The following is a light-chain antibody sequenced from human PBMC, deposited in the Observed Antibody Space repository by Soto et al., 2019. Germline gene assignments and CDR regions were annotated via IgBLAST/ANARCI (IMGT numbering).Light chain of an antibody. J-gene: IGKJ4*01. CDR3: MQALQTPLT. CDR1: QSLLYSNGYNY. V-gene: IGKV2-28*01. CDR2: LGS. Sequence: DIVMTQSPLSLPVTPGEPASISCRSSQSLLYSNGYNYLDWYLQKPGQSPQLLIYLGSNRASGLPDRFSGSGSGTDFTPKISRVEAEDVGVYYCMQALQTPLTFGGGTKVDIK.